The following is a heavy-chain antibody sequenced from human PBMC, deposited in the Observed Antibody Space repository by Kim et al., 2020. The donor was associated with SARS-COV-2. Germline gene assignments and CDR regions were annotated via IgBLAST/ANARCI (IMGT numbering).Heavy chain of an antibody. V-gene: IGHV4-4*07. CDR2: IYTSGST. CDR1: GGSISSYY. D-gene: IGHD6-13*01. J-gene: IGHJ6*02. CDR3: AREYSSSQYYYYYGMDV. Sequence: SETLSLTCTVSGGSISSYYWSWIRQPAGKGLEWIGRIYTSGSTNYNPSLKSRVTMSVDTSKNQFSLKLSSVTAADTAVYYCAREYSSSQYYYYYGMDVWGQGTTVTVSS.